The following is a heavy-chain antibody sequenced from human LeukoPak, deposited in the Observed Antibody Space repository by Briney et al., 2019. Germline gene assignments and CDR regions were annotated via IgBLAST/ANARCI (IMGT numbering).Heavy chain of an antibody. Sequence: GESLKISCKGSGYSFTSYWIGWVRPMPGKGLEWMGIIYPRDSDTRYSPSFQGQVTISADKSISTAYLQWSTLKASDTAIYYCARWRSSWYFDLWGRGTLVSVSS. CDR1: GYSFTSYW. CDR2: IYPRDSDT. J-gene: IGHJ2*01. D-gene: IGHD6-13*01. V-gene: IGHV5-51*01. CDR3: ARWRSSWYFDL.